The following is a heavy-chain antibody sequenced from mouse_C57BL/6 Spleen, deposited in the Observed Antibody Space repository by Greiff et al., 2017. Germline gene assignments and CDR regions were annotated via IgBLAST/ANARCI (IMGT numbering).Heavy chain of an antibody. CDR2: IDPETGGT. CDR3: TRDDXDAWFAY. CDR1: GYTFTDYE. Sequence: VVRPGASVTLSCKASGYTFTDYEMHWVKQTPVHGLEWIGAIDPETGGTAYNQKFKGKAILTADKSSSTAYMELRSLTSEDSAVYYCTRDDXDAWFAYWGQGTLVTVSA. D-gene: IGHD2-4*01. J-gene: IGHJ3*01. V-gene: IGHV1-15*01.